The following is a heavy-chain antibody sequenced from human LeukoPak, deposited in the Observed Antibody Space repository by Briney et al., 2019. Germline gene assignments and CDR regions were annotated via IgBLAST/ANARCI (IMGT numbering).Heavy chain of an antibody. CDR1: GYSFASSW. D-gene: IGHD2-8*01. CDR3: ARHGHCTNGVCYSNYYYHMDV. Sequence: GEPLKISCKGSGYSFASSWIGWVRQMPRKGLEWMGIIYPDDSDTRYSPSFEGQITISVDKSISTAYLQWGSLKASDTAVYYCARHGHCTNGVCYSNYYYHMDVWGKGTTVTVSS. CDR2: IYPDDSDT. V-gene: IGHV5-51*01. J-gene: IGHJ6*03.